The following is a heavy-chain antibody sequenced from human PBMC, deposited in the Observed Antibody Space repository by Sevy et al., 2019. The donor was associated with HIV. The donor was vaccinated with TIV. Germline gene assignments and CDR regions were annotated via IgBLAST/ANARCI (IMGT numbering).Heavy chain of an antibody. D-gene: IGHD3-10*01. J-gene: IGHJ4*02. CDR2: MSGSGGDT. CDR1: GFTFRTYA. V-gene: IGHV3-23*01. CDR3: AKDRVSGTYYTGDFDY. Sequence: GGSLRLSCAASGFTFRTYAMTWVRQAPGKGLEWVSVMSGSGGDTYYADSVKGRFTISRDNSNNTLYLQMNSLRAEDKAVYYCAKDRVSGTYYTGDFDYWGQGTLVTVSS.